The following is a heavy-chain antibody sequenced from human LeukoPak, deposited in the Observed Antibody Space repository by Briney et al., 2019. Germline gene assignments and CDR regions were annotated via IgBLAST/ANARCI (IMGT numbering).Heavy chain of an antibody. CDR3: ARRAGTGDSDYFDS. CDR2: VSYRGST. CDR1: GGSISSNY. J-gene: IGHJ4*02. D-gene: IGHD3/OR15-3a*01. V-gene: IGHV4-59*08. Sequence: SETLSLTCTVSGGSISSNYWCWIRQPPGKGLEYIGYVSYRGSTNYNPSLKSRVTVSADTSKNQFSLRLSSVTAADTAIYCARRAGTGDSDYFDSWGQGTLVTASP.